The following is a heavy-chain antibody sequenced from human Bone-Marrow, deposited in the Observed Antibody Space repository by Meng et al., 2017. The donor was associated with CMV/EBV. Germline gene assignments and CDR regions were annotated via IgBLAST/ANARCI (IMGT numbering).Heavy chain of an antibody. CDR3: AAGHAEQLAAFDI. Sequence: ASVKVSCKASGYTFTGYYMHWVRQAPGQGLEWMGWINPNSGGANYAQKFQGRVTMTTDTSTSTAYMELSSLRSEDTAVYYCAAGHAEQLAAFDIWGQGTMVTGSS. CDR1: GYTFTGYY. J-gene: IGHJ3*02. D-gene: IGHD6-13*01. V-gene: IGHV1-2*02. CDR2: INPNSGGA.